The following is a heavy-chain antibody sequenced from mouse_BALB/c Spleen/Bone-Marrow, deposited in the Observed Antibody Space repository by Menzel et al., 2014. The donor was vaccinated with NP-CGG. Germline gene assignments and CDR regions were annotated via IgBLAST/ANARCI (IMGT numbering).Heavy chain of an antibody. J-gene: IGHJ2*01. CDR2: FYPGSGTT. CDR3: TKGNYFFDY. Sequence: GSELVRPGASVKLSCKASGYTFINYWIHWVKQRPGQGLEWIGNFYPGSGTTNYDEKFKTKATLTVDTFSSTAYMQLSSLASEDSAVYYCTKGNYFFDYWGQGTTLTVSS. D-gene: IGHD2-1*01. CDR1: GYTFINYW. V-gene: IGHV1S22*01.